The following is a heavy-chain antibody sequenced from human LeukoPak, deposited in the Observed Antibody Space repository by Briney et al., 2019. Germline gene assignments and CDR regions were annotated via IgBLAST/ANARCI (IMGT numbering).Heavy chain of an antibody. Sequence: GGSLRLSCEASGFTFSSYWMSWVRQAPGKGLEWVANIKTDGSEKYYVDSVKGRFTISRGNAKNSLYLQMNSLRAEDTAVYYCARGVVYPTWSGPHWSDYWGQGTLVTVSS. V-gene: IGHV3-7*01. CDR2: IKTDGSEK. D-gene: IGHD3-3*01. CDR3: ARGVVYPTWSGPHWSDY. J-gene: IGHJ4*02. CDR1: GFTFSSYW.